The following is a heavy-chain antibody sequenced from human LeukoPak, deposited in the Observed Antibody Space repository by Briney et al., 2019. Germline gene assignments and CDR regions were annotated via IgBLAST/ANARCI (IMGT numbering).Heavy chain of an antibody. CDR3: ATGLGHYYDY. CDR2: VNSDGSST. Sequence: GGSLRLSCAASGISFNNYWMHWVRQAPGKGLVWVSRVNSDGSSTVYADSVKVRFTISRDNARTTVYLQMSSLRLDDTATYYCATGLGHYYDYWGQGSLVTVSS. CDR1: GISFNNYW. V-gene: IGHV3-74*01. D-gene: IGHD3-22*01. J-gene: IGHJ4*02.